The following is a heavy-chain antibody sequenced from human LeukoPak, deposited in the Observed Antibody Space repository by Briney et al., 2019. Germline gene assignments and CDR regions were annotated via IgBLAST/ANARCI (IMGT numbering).Heavy chain of an antibody. J-gene: IGHJ6*02. CDR2: IIPIFGTA. CDR1: GGTFSSYA. D-gene: IGHD3-3*01. CDR3: ARHRLRFLEWLFDRYYYYYGMDV. V-gene: IGHV1-69*13. Sequence: ASVTVSCTASGGTFSSYAISWVRQAPGQGLEWMGGIIPIFGTANYAQKFQGRVAITADESTSTAYMELSSLRSEDTAVYYCARHRLRFLEWLFDRYYYYYGMDVWGQGTTVTVSS.